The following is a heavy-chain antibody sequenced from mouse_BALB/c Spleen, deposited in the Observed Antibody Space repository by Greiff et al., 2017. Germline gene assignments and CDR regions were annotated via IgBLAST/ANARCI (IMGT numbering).Heavy chain of an antibody. CDR2: ISDGGSYT. Sequence: DVMLVESGGGLVKPGGSLKLSCAASGFTFSDYYMYWVRQTPEKRLEWVATISDGGSYTYYPDTVTGRFTISRDNAKNTLYLEMSSLRSEDTAMYYCARDSNYGNYEGYFDVWGAGTTVTVSS. D-gene: IGHD2-1*01. V-gene: IGHV5-4*02. J-gene: IGHJ1*01. CDR1: GFTFSDYY. CDR3: ARDSNYGNYEGYFDV.